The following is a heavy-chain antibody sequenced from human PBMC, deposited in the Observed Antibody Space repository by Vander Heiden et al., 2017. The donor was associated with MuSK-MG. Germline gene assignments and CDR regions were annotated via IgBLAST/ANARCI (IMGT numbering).Heavy chain of an antibody. D-gene: IGHD3-3*01. CDR2: IYYSGST. CDR1: GGPISSGDYY. CDR3: ARTYYDFWSGYFERGENWFDP. J-gene: IGHJ5*02. V-gene: IGHV4-30-4*01. Sequence: QVQLQESGPGLVKPSQTLSLTCTVSGGPISSGDYYWSWIRQPPGKGLEWIGYIYYSGSTYYNPSLKSRVTISVDTSKNQFSLKLSSVTAADTAVYYCARTYYDFWSGYFERGENWFDPWGQGTLVTVSS.